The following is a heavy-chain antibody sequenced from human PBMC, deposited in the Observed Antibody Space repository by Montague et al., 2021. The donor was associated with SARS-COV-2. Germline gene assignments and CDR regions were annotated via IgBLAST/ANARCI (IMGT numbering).Heavy chain of an antibody. CDR3: ARAPRNIFGVVLTFDY. D-gene: IGHD3-3*01. V-gene: IGHV4-59*06. Sequence: SETLSLTCTVSGGSISSYYWSWIRQHPGKGLEWIGYIYYSGSTYYNPSLKSRVTISVDTSKNQFSLKLSSVTAADTAVYYCARAPRNIFGVVLTFDYWGQGAVVTVSS. J-gene: IGHJ4*02. CDR2: IYYSGST. CDR1: GGSISSYY.